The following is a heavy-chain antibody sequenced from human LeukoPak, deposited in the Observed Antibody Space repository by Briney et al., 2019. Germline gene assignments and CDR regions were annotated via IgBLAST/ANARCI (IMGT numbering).Heavy chain of an antibody. CDR2: ISSSSSYI. V-gene: IGHV3-21*01. CDR3: ARDYGYCSSTSCYTDNPNWFDP. Sequence: NPGGSLRLSCAASGFTFSSYSMNWVRQAPGKGLEWVSSISSSSSYIYYADSVKGRFTISRDNAKNSLYLQMNSLRAEDTAVYYCARDYGYCSSTSCYTDNPNWFDPWGQGTLVTVSS. CDR1: GFTFSSYS. D-gene: IGHD2-2*02. J-gene: IGHJ5*02.